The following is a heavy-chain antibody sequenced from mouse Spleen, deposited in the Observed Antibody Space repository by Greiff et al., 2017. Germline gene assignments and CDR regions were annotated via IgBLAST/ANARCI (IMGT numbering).Heavy chain of an antibody. CDR3: ALSGTDFDY. CDR1: GYAFTNYL. J-gene: IGHJ2*01. Sequence: QVQLQQSGAELVRPGTSVKVSCKASGYAFTNYLIEWVKQRPGQGLEWIGVINPGSGGTNYNEKFKGKATLTADKSSSTAYMQLSSLTSEDSAVYVCALSGTDFDYWGKGTTLTVSS. V-gene: IGHV1-54*01. CDR2: INPGSGGT. D-gene: IGHD4-1*01.